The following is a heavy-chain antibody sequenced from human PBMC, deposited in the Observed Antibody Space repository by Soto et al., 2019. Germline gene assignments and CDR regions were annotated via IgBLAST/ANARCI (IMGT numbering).Heavy chain of an antibody. Sequence: SVKVSCKASGGTFSSYAISWVRQAPGQGVGWVGGVIPIFCTANYAQKFQGRVTITADESTSTAYMELSSLRSEDTAVYYCAREGDYCISTSCPTECGDSCPYYYYGMDVWGRGTTVTVSS. V-gene: IGHV1-69*01. CDR2: VIPIFCTA. J-gene: IGHJ6*02. D-gene: IGHD2-2*01. CDR3: AREGDYCISTSCPTECGDSCPYYYYGMDV. CDR1: GGTFSSYA.